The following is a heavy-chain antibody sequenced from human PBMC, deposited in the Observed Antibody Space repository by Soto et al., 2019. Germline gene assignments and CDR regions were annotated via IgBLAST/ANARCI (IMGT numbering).Heavy chain of an antibody. J-gene: IGHJ6*02. CDR3: AKDSVVVVPAAPYYYYYGMDV. Sequence: QVQLVESGGGVVQPGRSLRLSCAASGFTFSSYGMHWVRQAPGKGLEWVAVISYDGSNKYYADSVKGRFTISRDNSKNTLYLQMNCLRAEDTAVYYCAKDSVVVVPAAPYYYYYGMDVWGQGTTVTVSS. CDR2: ISYDGSNK. CDR1: GFTFSSYG. D-gene: IGHD2-2*01. V-gene: IGHV3-30*18.